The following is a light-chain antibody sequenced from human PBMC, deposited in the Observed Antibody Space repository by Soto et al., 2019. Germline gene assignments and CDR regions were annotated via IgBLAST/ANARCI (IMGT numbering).Light chain of an antibody. CDR1: QSISSC. CDR3: QQYNSYSRT. CDR2: KAS. J-gene: IGKJ1*01. V-gene: IGKV1-5*03. Sequence: DIQMTQSPSTLSASVGDRFTITCRSSQSISSCFAWYQQKPGKAPKLLIYKASSLESGVPSRFSGSGSGTEFTLTISSLQPDDFATYYCQQYNSYSRTFGQGTKVDIK.